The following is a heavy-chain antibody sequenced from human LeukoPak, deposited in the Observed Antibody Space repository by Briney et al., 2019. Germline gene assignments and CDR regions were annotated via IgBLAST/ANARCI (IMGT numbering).Heavy chain of an antibody. J-gene: IGHJ1*01. CDR1: GFTVSSNY. Sequence: GGCLRLSCAASGFTVSSNYMSWVRRAPGKGLEWVSVIYSGGSTYYADSVKGRFTISRDNSKNTLYLQMNSLGAEDTAVYYCARVDYGDDQYFQHWGQGTLVTVSS. CDR3: ARVDYGDDQYFQH. V-gene: IGHV3-53*01. D-gene: IGHD4-17*01. CDR2: IYSGGST.